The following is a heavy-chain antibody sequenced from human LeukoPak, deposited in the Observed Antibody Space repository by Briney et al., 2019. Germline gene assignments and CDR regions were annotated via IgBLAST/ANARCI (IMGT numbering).Heavy chain of an antibody. V-gene: IGHV3-11*01. J-gene: IGHJ6*02. CDR3: ARSIGLTGGGVDV. Sequence: GRSLRLSCAASGFTFSDYNMNWVRQAPGKGLEWVSYITNGGSTIHHADSVKGRFTISRDNAKKTLYLQMNSLRAEDTAVYYCARSIGLTGGGVDVWGQGTTVTVSS. CDR1: GFTFSDYN. D-gene: IGHD3-9*01. CDR2: ITNGGSTI.